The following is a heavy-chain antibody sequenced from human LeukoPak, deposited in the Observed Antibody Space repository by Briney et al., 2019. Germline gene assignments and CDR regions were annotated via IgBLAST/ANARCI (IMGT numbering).Heavy chain of an antibody. V-gene: IGHV3-11*01. J-gene: IGHJ6*02. CDR3: ARSIGLTGGGVDV. Sequence: GRSLRLSCAASGFTFSDYNMNWVRQAPGKGLEWVSYITNGGSTIHHADSVKGRFTISRDNAKKTLYLQMNSLRAEDTAVYYCARSIGLTGGGVDVWGQGTTVTVSS. CDR1: GFTFSDYN. D-gene: IGHD3-9*01. CDR2: ITNGGSTI.